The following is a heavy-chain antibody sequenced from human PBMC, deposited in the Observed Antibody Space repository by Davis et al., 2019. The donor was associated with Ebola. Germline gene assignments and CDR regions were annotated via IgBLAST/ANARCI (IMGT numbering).Heavy chain of an antibody. D-gene: IGHD3-3*01. CDR1: GFTFTTYG. J-gene: IGHJ4*02. CDR2: IGDDGSNK. CDR3: ARDLYYNSLDH. V-gene: IGHV3-33*08. Sequence: PGGSLRLSCAASGFTFTTYGVHWVRQAPGKGLEWVTLIGDDGSNKQYVESVKDRFTISIDDSKSTVYLQMNSLRAEDTAMYYCARDLYYNSLDHWGQGTLVTVSS.